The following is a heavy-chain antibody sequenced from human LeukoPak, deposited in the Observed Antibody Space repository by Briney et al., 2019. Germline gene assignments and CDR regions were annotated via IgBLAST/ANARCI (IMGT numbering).Heavy chain of an antibody. V-gene: IGHV1-2*02. D-gene: IGHD1-1*01. CDR3: ARGWYNWNEGFDY. J-gene: IGHJ4*02. CDR1: GYTFTGYY. Sequence: ASVKVSCKASGYTFTGYYMHWVRQAPGQGLEWMGWINPNSGGTNYAQKFQGRVTMTRDTSISTAYMELSRLRSDDTAVYYCARGWYNWNEGFDYWGQGTLVTVSS. CDR2: INPNSGGT.